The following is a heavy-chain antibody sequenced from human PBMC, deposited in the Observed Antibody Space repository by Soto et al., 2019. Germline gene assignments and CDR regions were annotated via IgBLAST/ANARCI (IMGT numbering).Heavy chain of an antibody. J-gene: IGHJ4*02. CDR1: GDTFTDYY. CDR2: VNPSGGHT. V-gene: IGHV1-46*01. Sequence: QVQLMQSGAEVKKPGASVKVSCKASGDTFTDYYIHWVRQAPGQGLEWMGTVNPSGGHTTYAQHFLGRVTITRDTSTSTLSMALTSLTSDDTAIYYCARGGHVVVVTAALDYWGQGTLVTVSS. CDR3: ARGGHVVVVTAALDY. D-gene: IGHD2-21*02.